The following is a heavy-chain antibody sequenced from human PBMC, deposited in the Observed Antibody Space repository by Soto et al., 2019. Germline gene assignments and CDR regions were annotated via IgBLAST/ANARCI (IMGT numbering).Heavy chain of an antibody. Sequence: GGSLRLSCAASGFTFDDYAMHWVRQAPGKGLEWVSGISWNSGSIGYADSVKGRFTISRDNAKNSLYLQMNSLRAEDTALYYCAKDMGIAAPTVYDYWGQGTLVTVSS. CDR1: GFTFDDYA. D-gene: IGHD6-13*01. J-gene: IGHJ4*02. CDR3: AKDMGIAAPTVYDY. V-gene: IGHV3-9*01. CDR2: ISWNSGSI.